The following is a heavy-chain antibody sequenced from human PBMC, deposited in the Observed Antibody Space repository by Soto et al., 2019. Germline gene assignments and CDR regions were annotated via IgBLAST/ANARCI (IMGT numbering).Heavy chain of an antibody. CDR2: INPSGGST. V-gene: IGHV1-46*03. D-gene: IGHD3-9*01. CDR3: ARVYDILTGYFYFGY. Sequence: ASVKVSCKASGYTFTSYAISWVRQAPGQGLEWMGIINPSGGSTSYAQKFQGRVTMTRDTSTSTVYMELSSLRSEDTAVYYCARVYDILTGYFYFGYWGQGTLVSVSS. CDR1: GYTFTSYA. J-gene: IGHJ4*02.